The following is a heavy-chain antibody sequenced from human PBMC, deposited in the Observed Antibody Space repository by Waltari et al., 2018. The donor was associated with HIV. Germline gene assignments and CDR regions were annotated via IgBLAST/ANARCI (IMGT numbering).Heavy chain of an antibody. J-gene: IGHJ4*02. CDR3: AREIVGATSRHDY. CDR1: GGSISSGSYY. CDR2: IYTRGST. V-gene: IGHV4-61*02. Sequence: QVQLQESGPGLVKPSQTLSLTCTVSGGSISSGSYYWSWIRQPAGKGLEWIGRIYTRGSTNYNPSLKSRVTISVDTSKNQFSLKLSSVTAADTAVYYCAREIVGATSRHDYWGQGTPVTVSS. D-gene: IGHD1-26*01.